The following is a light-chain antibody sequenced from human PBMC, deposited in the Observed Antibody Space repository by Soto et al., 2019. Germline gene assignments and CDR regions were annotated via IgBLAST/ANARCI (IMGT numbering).Light chain of an antibody. CDR2: GAS. CDR3: RQYGSSPWT. Sequence: EIVLTQSPGTLSLSPGERATLSCRASQSVSSSYLAWYQQKPGQAPRLLIYGASSRATGIPDRFGGSGSGTDFTLTISRLEPEDFAVYYCRQYGSSPWTFGQGTKVDIK. J-gene: IGKJ1*01. V-gene: IGKV3-20*01. CDR1: QSVSSSY.